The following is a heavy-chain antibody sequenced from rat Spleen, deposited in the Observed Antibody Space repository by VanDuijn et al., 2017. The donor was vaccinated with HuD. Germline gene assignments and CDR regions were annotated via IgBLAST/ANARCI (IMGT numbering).Heavy chain of an antibody. J-gene: IGHJ2*01. CDR2: IRTKPNFYAT. D-gene: IGHD3-1*01. Sequence: VQVVESGGGLVQSKESLKISCAASGFTFSNAAVYWVRQPPGKGLECIARIRTKPNFYATYYADSVKGRFTISRDDSRSMVYLQMDDLKTEDTAMYYCTAASNEYWGQGVMVTVSS. CDR1: GFTFSNAA. V-gene: IGHV10-5*01. CDR3: TAASNEY.